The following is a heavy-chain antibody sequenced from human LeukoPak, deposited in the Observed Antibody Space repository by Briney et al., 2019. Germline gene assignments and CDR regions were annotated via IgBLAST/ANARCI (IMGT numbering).Heavy chain of an antibody. Sequence: GGSLRLSCAASGFSFSSYWMSWVRQAPGKGLEWVANIKEDGNEKYYGGSVKGRFTISRDNAKNSLYLQMNSMRAEDTAMYYCARDFAAAGYFDYWGQGTLVTVSS. V-gene: IGHV3-7*01. CDR3: ARDFAAAGYFDY. J-gene: IGHJ4*02. CDR1: GFSFSSYW. D-gene: IGHD6-13*01. CDR2: IKEDGNEK.